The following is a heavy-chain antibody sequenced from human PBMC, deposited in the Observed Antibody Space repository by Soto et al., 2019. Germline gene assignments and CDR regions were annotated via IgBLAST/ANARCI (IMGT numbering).Heavy chain of an antibody. D-gene: IGHD6-13*01. J-gene: IGHJ4*02. CDR2: ISYDGSNK. Sequence: QVQLVESGGGVVQPGRSLRLSCAASGFTFSSYAMHWVRQAPGKGLEWVAGISYDGSNKYYADSVKGRFTISRDNSKNTLYLQMNSLRAEDTAVYYCARGEIAAADRNFDYWGQGTLVTVSS. CDR3: ARGEIAAADRNFDY. V-gene: IGHV3-30-3*01. CDR1: GFTFSSYA.